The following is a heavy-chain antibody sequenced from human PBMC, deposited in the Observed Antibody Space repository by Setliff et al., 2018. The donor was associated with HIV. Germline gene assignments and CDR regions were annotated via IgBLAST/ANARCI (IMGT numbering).Heavy chain of an antibody. CDR1: GFTFSSYG. CDR3: AVHYYDSSGYDY. Sequence: LRLSCAASGFTFSSYGMHWVRQAPGKGLEWVSSISSSSSYIYYADSVKGRFTISRDNAKNSLYLQMNSLRAEDTAVYYCAVHYYDSSGYDYWGQGTLVTVSS. CDR2: ISSSSSYI. D-gene: IGHD3-22*01. V-gene: IGHV3-21*01. J-gene: IGHJ4*02.